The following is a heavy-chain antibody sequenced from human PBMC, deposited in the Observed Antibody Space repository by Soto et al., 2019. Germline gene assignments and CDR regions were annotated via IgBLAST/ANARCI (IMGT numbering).Heavy chain of an antibody. CDR1: GFTFSSYS. D-gene: IGHD3-10*01. CDR3: ASYYVPRSPFDY. J-gene: IGHJ4*02. V-gene: IGHV3-48*01. CDR2: ISSSSSTI. Sequence: EVQLVESGGGLVQPGGSLRLSCAASGFTFSSYSMNWVRQAPGKGLEWVSYISSSSSTIYYADSVKGRCTISRDNAKNSLCLQMNSLIAADPAVYYCASYYVPRSPFDYWGQGTLVTVSS.